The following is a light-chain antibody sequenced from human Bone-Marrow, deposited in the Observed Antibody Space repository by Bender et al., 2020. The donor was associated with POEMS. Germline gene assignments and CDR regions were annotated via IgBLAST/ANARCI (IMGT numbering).Light chain of an antibody. CDR3: AAWDDVLNGA. CDR1: SSNIGSHY. CDR2: NND. J-gene: IGLJ2*01. V-gene: IGLV1-44*01. Sequence: QSVLTQPPSASGTPGQRVTISCSGSSSNIGSHYVYWYQQLPGTAPKLLIYNNDRRPSGIPDRFSGSKSGTSASLAISVVQSEDEADYYCAAWDDVLNGAFGGGTKLTVL.